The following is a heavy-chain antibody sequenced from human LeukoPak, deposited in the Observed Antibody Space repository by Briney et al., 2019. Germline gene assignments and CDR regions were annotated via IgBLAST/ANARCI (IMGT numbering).Heavy chain of an antibody. D-gene: IGHD3-22*01. CDR2: ISGSGGST. CDR3: AKDRLYDSSGYGAFDM. CDR1: GFTFSSYG. V-gene: IGHV3-23*01. Sequence: GGSLRLSCAASGFTFSSYGMSWVRQAPGKGLEWVSAISGSGGSTYYADSVKGRFTISRDNSKNTLYLQMNSLRAEDTAVYYCAKDRLYDSSGYGAFDMWGRGTMVTVSS. J-gene: IGHJ3*02.